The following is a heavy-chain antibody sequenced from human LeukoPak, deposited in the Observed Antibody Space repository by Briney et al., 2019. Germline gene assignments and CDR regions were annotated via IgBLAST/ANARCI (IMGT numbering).Heavy chain of an antibody. CDR1: GFTFSDYY. J-gene: IGHJ3*02. D-gene: IGHD2-2*01. V-gene: IGHV3-11*04. CDR3: ARDLGCPPGPYCSSTSSLPFDI. CDR2: ISSSSSTI. Sequence: GGSLRLSCAASGFTFSDYYMSWIRQAPGKGLEWVSYISSSSSTIYYADSVKGRFTISRDNAKNSLYLQMNSLRAEDTAVYYCARDLGCPPGPYCSSTSSLPFDIWGQGTMVTVSS.